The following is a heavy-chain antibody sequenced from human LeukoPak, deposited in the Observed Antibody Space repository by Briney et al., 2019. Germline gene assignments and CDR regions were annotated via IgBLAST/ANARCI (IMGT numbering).Heavy chain of an antibody. CDR3: TRLRPNYGSFDY. Sequence: GRSLRLSCTASGFTFGDYAMSWVRQAPGKGLEWVGFIRSKAYGGTTEYAASVKGRFTISRDDSKSIAYLQMNSLKTEDTAVYYCTRLRPNYGSFDYWSQGTLVTVSS. V-gene: IGHV3-49*04. J-gene: IGHJ4*02. CDR2: IRSKAYGGTT. D-gene: IGHD3-10*01. CDR1: GFTFGDYA.